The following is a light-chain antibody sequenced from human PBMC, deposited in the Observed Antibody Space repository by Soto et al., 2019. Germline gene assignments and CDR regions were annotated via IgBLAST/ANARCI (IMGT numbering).Light chain of an antibody. Sequence: EIVMTQSQATLSLSAGERATLPCRASQSVSSDVAWYQQKPGQPPRLLMYAASTRATGIPARFSGSGSGTDFTLTISRLQTEDFAVYYCQQYGSSQITFGQGTRLEIK. J-gene: IGKJ5*01. V-gene: IGKV3D-15*01. CDR3: QQYGSSQIT. CDR2: AAS. CDR1: QSVSSD.